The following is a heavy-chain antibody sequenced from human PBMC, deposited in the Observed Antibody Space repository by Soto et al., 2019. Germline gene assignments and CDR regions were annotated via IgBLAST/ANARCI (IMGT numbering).Heavy chain of an antibody. D-gene: IGHD5-12*01. J-gene: IGHJ6*02. Sequence: QVQLVQSGAGVKKPGSSVTVSCKASGGTFGNSAISWLRQAPGQGLEWMGGIIPIFPTPCYAQKFQGRVTITADEYTSTAYMELTSLRSEDTAVYYWARDKDRLQLGGNSYYGMDVWGQGTTVTVSS. V-gene: IGHV1-69*12. CDR1: GGTFGNSA. CDR3: ARDKDRLQLGGNSYYGMDV. CDR2: IIPIFPTP.